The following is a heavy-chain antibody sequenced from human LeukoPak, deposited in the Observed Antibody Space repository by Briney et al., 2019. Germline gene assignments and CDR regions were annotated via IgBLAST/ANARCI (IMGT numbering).Heavy chain of an antibody. CDR2: IYYSGST. CDR3: ARCGYSYGLGHYYYYMDV. V-gene: IGHV4-59*01. CDR1: GGSISSYY. D-gene: IGHD5-18*01. Sequence: SETLSLTCTVSGGSISSYYWSWIRQPPGKGLEWIGYIYYSGSTNYNPFLKSRVTISVDTSKNQFSLKLSSVTAADTAVYYCARCGYSYGLGHYYYYMDVWGKGTTVTISS. J-gene: IGHJ6*03.